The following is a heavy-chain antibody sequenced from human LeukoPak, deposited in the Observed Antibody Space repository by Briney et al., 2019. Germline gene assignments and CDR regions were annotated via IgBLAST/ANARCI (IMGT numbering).Heavy chain of an antibody. CDR3: AKRGVVIRVILVGFHKEAYYFDS. J-gene: IGHJ4*02. D-gene: IGHD3-22*01. CDR1: GLTLSNYG. V-gene: IGHV3-23*01. Sequence: GGSLRLSCAVSGLTLSNYGMSWVRQAPGKGLEWVAGISGSGGGTNYADYVKGRFTISRDNPKNTLYLQMKSLRAEDTAVYFCAKRGVVIRVILVGFHKEAYYFDSWGQGALVTVSS. CDR2: ISGSGGGT.